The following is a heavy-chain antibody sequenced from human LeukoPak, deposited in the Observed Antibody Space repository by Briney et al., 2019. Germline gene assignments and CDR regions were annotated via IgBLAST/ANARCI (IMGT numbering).Heavy chain of an antibody. CDR2: ISSIEGRI. D-gene: IGHD2-15*01. V-gene: IGHV3-64*01. CDR1: GFTFSSYA. Sequence: GSLRLSCAASGFTFSSYAMHWVRQAPGKGLECVSAISSIEGRIYYANSVKGRFTISRDNSKNMVFLQMGSLRAEDMAVYYCARARRDCSGGTCFSYYFDNWGQGTLVTVSP. J-gene: IGHJ4*02. CDR3: ARARRDCSGGTCFSYYFDN.